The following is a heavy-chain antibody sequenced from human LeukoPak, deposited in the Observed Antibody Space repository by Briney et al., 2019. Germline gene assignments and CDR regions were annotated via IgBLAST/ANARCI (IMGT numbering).Heavy chain of an antibody. D-gene: IGHD3-3*01. CDR1: GYTFTNYG. CDR3: ARELGGASGYAPN. J-gene: IGHJ3*01. V-gene: IGHV1-18*01. CDR2: INVHNGNT. Sequence: ASVKVSCKASGYTFTNYGVTWVRQAPGEGLEWMGWINVHNGNTEYAEKFQGRVTMTTDTSTSTAYMELRSLRSDDTAVYYCARELGGASGYAPNWGQGTMVTVSS.